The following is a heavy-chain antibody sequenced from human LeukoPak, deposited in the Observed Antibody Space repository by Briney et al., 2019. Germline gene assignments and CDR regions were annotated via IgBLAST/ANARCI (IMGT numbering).Heavy chain of an antibody. V-gene: IGHV1-24*01. CDR3: ATVRIVVRSYYFDY. J-gene: IGHJ4*02. D-gene: IGHD2-15*01. CDR2: FDPEDGET. CDR1: GYALTELS. Sequence: GASVKVSCKVSGYALTELSMHWVRQAPGKGLEWMGGFDPEDGETIYAQKFQGRVTMTEDTSTDTAYMELSSLRSEDTAVYYCATVRIVVRSYYFDYWGQGTLVTVSS.